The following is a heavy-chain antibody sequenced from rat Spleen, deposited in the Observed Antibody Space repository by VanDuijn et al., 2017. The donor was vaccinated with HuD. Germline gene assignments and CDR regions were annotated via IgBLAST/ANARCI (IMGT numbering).Heavy chain of an antibody. CDR3: ATANLDY. Sequence: EVQLVESGGGLVQPGRSLKLSCVASGFTFSNYYMAWVRQAPKKGLEWVATIIYDGSRTYYRDSVKGRFTISRDNAKSTLYLQMDSLRSEDTATYYCATANLDYWGQGVMVTVSS. CDR1: GFTFSNYY. J-gene: IGHJ2*01. V-gene: IGHV5S10*01. CDR2: IIYDGSRT. D-gene: IGHD5-1*01.